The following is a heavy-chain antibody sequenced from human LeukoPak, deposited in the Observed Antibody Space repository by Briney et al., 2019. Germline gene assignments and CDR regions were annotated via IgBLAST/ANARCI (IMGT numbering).Heavy chain of an antibody. Sequence: GGSLRLSCAASGFTFSSYGMHWVRQAPGKGLEWVAFIRYDGSNKYYADSVKGRFTISRDNSKNTLYLQMNSLRAEDTAVYYCARVFLPLGSKLELLVTWFDPWGQGTLVTVSS. CDR1: GFTFSSYG. CDR2: IRYDGSNK. CDR3: ARVFLPLGSKLELLVTWFDP. J-gene: IGHJ5*02. D-gene: IGHD1-7*01. V-gene: IGHV3-30*02.